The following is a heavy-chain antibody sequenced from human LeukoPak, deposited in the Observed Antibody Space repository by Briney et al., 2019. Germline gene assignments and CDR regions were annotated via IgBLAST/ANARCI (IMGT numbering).Heavy chain of an antibody. CDR2: ISGDGGST. CDR1: GFTFDDYA. J-gene: IGHJ3*02. CDR3: AKEEGATGPDAFDI. D-gene: IGHD1-26*01. V-gene: IGHV3-43*02. Sequence: GGSLRLSCAASGFTFDDYAMHWVRQAPGKGLEWASLISGDGGSTYYADSVKGRFTISRDNSKNSLYLQMNSLRTEDTALYYCAKEEGATGPDAFDIWGQGTMVTVSS.